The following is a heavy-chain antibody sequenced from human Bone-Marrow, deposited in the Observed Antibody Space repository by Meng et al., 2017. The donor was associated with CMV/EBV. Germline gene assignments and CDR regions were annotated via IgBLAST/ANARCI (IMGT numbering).Heavy chain of an antibody. CDR1: GGSISSSNW. Sequence: GSLRLSCAVSGGSISSSNWWSWVRQPPGKGLEWIGEIYHSGSTNYNPSLKSRVTISVDKSKNQFSLKLSSVTAADTAVYYCARGLGTTNYFDYWGQGTLVTVSS. CDR3: ARGLGTTNYFDY. CDR2: IYHSGST. V-gene: IGHV4-4*02. D-gene: IGHD7-27*01. J-gene: IGHJ4*02.